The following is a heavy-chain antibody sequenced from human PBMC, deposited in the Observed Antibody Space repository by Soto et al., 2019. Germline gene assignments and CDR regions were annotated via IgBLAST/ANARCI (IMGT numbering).Heavy chain of an antibody. Sequence: PGGSLRLSCGASRFTFSSYGMHWVRQAPGKGLEWVAVIAYDGSNKYYADSVKGRFTISRDNSKNTLYLQMNSLRAEDTAVYYCAKDKGRSLAGGMDVWGQGTTVTVS. D-gene: IGHD6-19*01. J-gene: IGHJ6*02. V-gene: IGHV3-30*18. CDR2: IAYDGSNK. CDR3: AKDKGRSLAGGMDV. CDR1: RFTFSSYG.